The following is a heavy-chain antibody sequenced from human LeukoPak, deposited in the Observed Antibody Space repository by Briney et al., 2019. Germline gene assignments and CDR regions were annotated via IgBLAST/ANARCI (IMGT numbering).Heavy chain of an antibody. CDR3: SRDRPIRFTLSPYYFDF. Sequence: PGGSLRLSCVASGFPFNSYAMSWVRQAPGKGLEWVSSISGSGASTYYADSVRGRFTISRDNSKNTLYLQFHSLRAEDTAVYYCSRDRPIRFTLSPYYFDFWGQGTLVTVSS. V-gene: IGHV3-23*01. J-gene: IGHJ4*02. D-gene: IGHD3-16*01. CDR2: ISGSGAST. CDR1: GFPFNSYA.